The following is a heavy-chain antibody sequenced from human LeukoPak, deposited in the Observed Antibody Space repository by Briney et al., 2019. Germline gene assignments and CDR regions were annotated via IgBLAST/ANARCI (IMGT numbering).Heavy chain of an antibody. CDR3: ARYPTGYSSGWGSFDY. J-gene: IGHJ4*02. Sequence: SETLSLTCTVSGGSISSGSYYWSWIRQPAGKGLEWIGRIYYSGSTNYNPSLKSRVTISVDTSKNQFSLKLSSVTAADTAVYYCARYPTGYSSGWGSFDYWGQGTLVTVSS. CDR1: GGSISSGSYY. CDR2: IYYSGST. V-gene: IGHV4-61*02. D-gene: IGHD6-19*01.